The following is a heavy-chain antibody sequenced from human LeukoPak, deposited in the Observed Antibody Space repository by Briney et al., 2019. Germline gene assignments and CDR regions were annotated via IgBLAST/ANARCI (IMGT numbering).Heavy chain of an antibody. J-gene: IGHJ4*02. Sequence: SETLSLTCAVYGGSFSGYYWSWIRQPPGKGLEWMGEINHSGSTNYNPSLKSRVTISVDTSKNQFSLKLSSVTAADTAVYYCARRDYYGSGSYYKGRVFDYWGQGTLVTVSS. CDR2: INHSGST. V-gene: IGHV4-34*01. D-gene: IGHD3-10*01. CDR1: GGSFSGYY. CDR3: ARRDYYGSGSYYKGRVFDY.